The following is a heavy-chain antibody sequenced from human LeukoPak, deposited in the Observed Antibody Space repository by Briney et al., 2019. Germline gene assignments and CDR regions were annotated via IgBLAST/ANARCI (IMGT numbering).Heavy chain of an antibody. CDR1: GFTFGSYW. J-gene: IGHJ4*02. CDR3: ARDDYSYFDF. Sequence: GGSLRLSCAASGFTFGSYWMHWVRQAPGKGLVWVSRINNDGSSTSYADSVKGRFTISRDNAKNTLSLQMNSLRAEDTALYYCARDDYSYFDFWDLGTLVTVSS. D-gene: IGHD4-11*01. CDR2: INNDGSST. V-gene: IGHV3-74*01.